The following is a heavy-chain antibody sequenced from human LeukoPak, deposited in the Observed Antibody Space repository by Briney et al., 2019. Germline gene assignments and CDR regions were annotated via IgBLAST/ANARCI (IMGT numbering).Heavy chain of an antibody. D-gene: IGHD5-18*01. V-gene: IGHV3-11*04. CDR3: ARDKGYYSYGPRWYFDY. CDR1: GFTFSSYA. J-gene: IGHJ4*02. CDR2: ISSSGSTI. Sequence: GGSLRLSCAASGFTFSSYAMSWIRQAPGKGLEWVSYISSSGSTIYYADSVKGRFTVSRNNAKNSLYLQMDSLRAEDTAVYYCARDKGYYSYGPRWYFDYWGQGTLVTVSS.